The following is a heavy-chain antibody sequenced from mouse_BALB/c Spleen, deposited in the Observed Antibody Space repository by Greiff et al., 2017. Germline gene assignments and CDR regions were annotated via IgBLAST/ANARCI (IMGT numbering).Heavy chain of an antibody. V-gene: IGHV5-4*02. CDR1: GFTFSDYY. CDR2: ISDGGSYT. J-gene: IGHJ4*01. D-gene: IGHD1-1*01. Sequence: EVMLVESGGGLVKPGGSLKLSCAASGFTFSDYYMYWVRQTPEKRLEWVATISDGGSYTYYPDSVKGRFTISRDNAKNNLYLQMSSLKSEDTAMYYCARDRAVVAPSYAMDYWGQGTSVTVSS. CDR3: ARDRAVVAPSYAMDY.